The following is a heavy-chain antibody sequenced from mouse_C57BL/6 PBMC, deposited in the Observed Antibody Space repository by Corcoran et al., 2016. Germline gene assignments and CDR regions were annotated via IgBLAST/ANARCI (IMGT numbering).Heavy chain of an antibody. V-gene: IGHV3-6*01. J-gene: IGHJ4*01. CDR1: GYSITSGYY. Sequence: DVQLQESGPGLVKPSQSLSLTCSVTGYSITSGYYWNWIRQFPGNKLEWMGYISYDGSNNYNPSLKNRISITRDTSKNQFFLKLNSVTTEDTATYYCAREKPTDYAMDYWGQGTSVTVSS. CDR2: ISYDGSN. CDR3: AREKPTDYAMDY. D-gene: IGHD1-1*01.